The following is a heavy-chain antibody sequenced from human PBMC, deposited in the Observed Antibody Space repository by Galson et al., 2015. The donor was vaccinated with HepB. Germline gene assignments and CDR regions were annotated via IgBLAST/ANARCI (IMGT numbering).Heavy chain of an antibody. D-gene: IGHD6-19*01. CDR1: GDSVSSNSAT. J-gene: IGHJ4*02. Sequence: CAISGDSVSSNSATWIWIRQSPSRGLEWLGRTYYRSKWYNDYATSVKSRISIGPDTSKNQFSLQLNSVTPEDTAVYYCARGSSARYFDYWGQGTLVTVSS. V-gene: IGHV6-1*01. CDR2: TYYRSKWYN. CDR3: ARGSSARYFDY.